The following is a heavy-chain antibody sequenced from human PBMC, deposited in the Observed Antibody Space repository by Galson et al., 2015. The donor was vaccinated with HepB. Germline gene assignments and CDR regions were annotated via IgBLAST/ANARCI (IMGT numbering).Heavy chain of an antibody. Sequence: SVKVSCKASGYTSTNYHIHWVRQAPGQGLEWMGIINPNDGATSYPQRFQGRVTMTRDTSTSTVYMDLSSLRSEDTAVYYCARELVATYYFDYWGQATLVTVSS. CDR3: ARELVATYYFDY. CDR1: GYTSTNYH. D-gene: IGHD2-15*01. V-gene: IGHV1-46*01. CDR2: INPNDGAT. J-gene: IGHJ4*02.